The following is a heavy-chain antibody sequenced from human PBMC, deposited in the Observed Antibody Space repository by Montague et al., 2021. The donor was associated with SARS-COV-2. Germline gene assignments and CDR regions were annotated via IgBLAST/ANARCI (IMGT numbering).Heavy chain of an antibody. Sequence: CAISGDSVSANNTTSNWVRQSPSGDLEWLGRTYFRSKWYNDYAVSVKSRITINPDTSKNQFSLQLKSVTPKDTAIYFCGRVFAPAGTFDFWGQGTLVTVSS. CDR2: TYFRSKWYN. CDR3: GRVFAPAGTFDF. D-gene: IGHD6-13*01. CDR1: GDSVSANNTT. V-gene: IGHV6-1*01. J-gene: IGHJ4*02.